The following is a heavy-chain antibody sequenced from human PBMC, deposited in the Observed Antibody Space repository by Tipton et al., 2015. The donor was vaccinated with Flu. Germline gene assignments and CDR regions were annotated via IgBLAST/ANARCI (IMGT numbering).Heavy chain of an antibody. J-gene: IGHJ5*02. D-gene: IGHD6-19*01. V-gene: IGHV4-59*01. CDR3: ARETSHYTSGWDWFDP. CDR1: GGSISSYS. Sequence: TLSLTCTVSGGSISSYSWSWIRQPPGKGLEWIGQIDHSGSTKYNPSLKSRVTISVDTSTNNFSLKLTSVTAALTAIYSCARETSHYTSGWDWFDPWGRGTLVTVSS. CDR2: IDHSGST.